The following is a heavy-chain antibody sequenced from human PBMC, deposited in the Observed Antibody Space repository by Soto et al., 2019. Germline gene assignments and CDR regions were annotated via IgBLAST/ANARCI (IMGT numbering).Heavy chain of an antibody. Sequence: QVQLVEAGGGVVQPGRSLRLSCAASGFTFSSYGMHWVRQAPGKGLEWVAIIWYDGSNKYYADSVRGRFTISRDNSKNTVYLQTDSLRPEDTALYYCSRLGGSGSYTLDYWGQGTLVTVSS. J-gene: IGHJ4*02. D-gene: IGHD1-26*01. V-gene: IGHV3-33*01. CDR3: SRLGGSGSYTLDY. CDR2: IWYDGSNK. CDR1: GFTFSSYG.